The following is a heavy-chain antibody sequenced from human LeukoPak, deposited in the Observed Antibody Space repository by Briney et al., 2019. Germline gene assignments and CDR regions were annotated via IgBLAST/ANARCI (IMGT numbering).Heavy chain of an antibody. CDR2: IDYSGST. V-gene: IGHV4-39*01. CDR1: GGSIRSRNYY. D-gene: IGHD1-14*01. Sequence: SETLSLTCSVSGGSIRSRNYYWGWIRQPPGKGLEWIGSIDYSGSTYYNPSLKSRVTIAVAKSKHPFSLNLDSVTAADTAVYYCATPGKDAEFDHFDYWGQGTLVTVSS. J-gene: IGHJ4*02. CDR3: ATPGKDAEFDHFDY.